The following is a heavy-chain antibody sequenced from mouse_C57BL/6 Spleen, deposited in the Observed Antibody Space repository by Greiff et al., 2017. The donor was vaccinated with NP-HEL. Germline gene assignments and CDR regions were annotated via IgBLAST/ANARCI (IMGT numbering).Heavy chain of an antibody. D-gene: IGHD1-1*01. V-gene: IGHV1-80*01. J-gene: IGHJ1*03. Sequence: VQLQQSGAELVKPGASVKISCKASGYAFSSYWMNWVKQRPGKGLEWIGQIYPGDGDTNYNGKFKGKATLTADKSSSTAYMQLSSLTSEDSAVYFCARRGDYYGGYFDVWGTGTTVTVSS. CDR1: GYAFSSYW. CDR3: ARRGDYYGGYFDV. CDR2: IYPGDGDT.